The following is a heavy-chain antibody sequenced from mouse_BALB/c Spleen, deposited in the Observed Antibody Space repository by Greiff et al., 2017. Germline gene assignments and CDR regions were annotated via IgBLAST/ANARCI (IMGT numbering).Heavy chain of an antibody. CDR1: GFTFSSFG. CDR3: ARDEFAY. CDR2: ISSGSSTI. Sequence: DVMRVESGGGLVQPGGSRKLSCAASGFTFSSFGMHWVRKAPEKGLEWVAYISSGSSTIYYADTVKGRFTISRDNPKNTLFLQMTSLRSEDTAMYYCARDEFAYWGQGTLVTVSA. V-gene: IGHV5-17*02. J-gene: IGHJ3*01.